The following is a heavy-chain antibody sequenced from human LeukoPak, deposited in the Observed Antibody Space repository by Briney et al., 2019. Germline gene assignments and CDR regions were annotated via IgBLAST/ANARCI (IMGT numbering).Heavy chain of an antibody. J-gene: IGHJ4*02. V-gene: IGHV3-43*02. Sequence: GGSLRLSCAASGFTFDDYAMHWVRQAPGKGLEWVSLISGDGGSTYYADSVKGRFTISRDNSKNSLYLQMNNLRAEDTAVYYCARDGEMPTIYFDYWGQGTLVTVSS. CDR1: GFTFDDYA. D-gene: IGHD5-24*01. CDR2: ISGDGGST. CDR3: ARDGEMPTIYFDY.